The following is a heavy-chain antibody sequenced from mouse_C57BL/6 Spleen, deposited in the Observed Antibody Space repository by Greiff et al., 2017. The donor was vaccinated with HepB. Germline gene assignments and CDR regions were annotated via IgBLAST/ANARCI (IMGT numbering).Heavy chain of an antibody. Sequence: QVQLQQSGAELVRPGASVTLSCKASGYTFTDYEMHWVKQTPVHGLEWIGAIDPETGGTAYNQKFKGKAILTADKSSSTAYMELRSLTSEDSAVYHCTRWGTTVVAPFDYWGQGTTLTVSS. V-gene: IGHV1-15*01. CDR3: TRWGTTVVAPFDY. J-gene: IGHJ2*01. CDR1: GYTFTDYE. CDR2: IDPETGGT. D-gene: IGHD1-1*01.